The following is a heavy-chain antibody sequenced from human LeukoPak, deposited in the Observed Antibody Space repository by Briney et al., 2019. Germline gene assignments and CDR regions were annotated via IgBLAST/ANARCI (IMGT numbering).Heavy chain of an antibody. D-gene: IGHD2-2*01. J-gene: IGHJ4*02. CDR1: GFTFSNAW. Sequence: PGGSLRLSCAASGFTFSNAWMSWVRQAPGKGLEWVGRIKSKTDGGTTDYAAPVKGGFTISRDDSKNTLYLQMNSLKTEDTAVYYCTTQLGYCSSTSCVRTPDFDYWGQGTLVTVSS. CDR2: IKSKTDGGTT. V-gene: IGHV3-15*01. CDR3: TTQLGYCSSTSCVRTPDFDY.